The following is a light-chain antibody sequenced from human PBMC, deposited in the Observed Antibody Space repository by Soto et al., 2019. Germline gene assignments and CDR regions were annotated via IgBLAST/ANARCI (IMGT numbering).Light chain of an antibody. CDR3: QQYGSLLWT. CDR2: STS. V-gene: IGKV3-20*01. J-gene: IGKJ1*01. Sequence: ENALTQSPGTLSLSPGERATLSCRASQSVSTPYLAWYQQKPGQAPRLLIYSTSTRASGIPDRFSGSGSGTDFTLPISRLEPEDVAVYYCQQYGSLLWTFGQGTKVEIK. CDR1: QSVSTPY.